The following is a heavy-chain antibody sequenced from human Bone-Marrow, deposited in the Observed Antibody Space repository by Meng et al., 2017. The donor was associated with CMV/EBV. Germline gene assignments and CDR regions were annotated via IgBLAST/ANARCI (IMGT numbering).Heavy chain of an antibody. J-gene: IGHJ6*02. CDR3: AKDLYSSSWFYYYYYGMDV. CDR1: GFTFSSYG. V-gene: IGHV3-33*06. CDR2: IWYDGSNK. D-gene: IGHD6-13*01. Sequence: GGSLRPSCAASGFTFSSYGMHWVRQAPGKGLEWVAVIWYDGSNKYYADSVKGRFTISRDNSKNTLYLQMNSLRAEDTAVYYCAKDLYSSSWFYYYYYGMDVWGQGTTVTVSS.